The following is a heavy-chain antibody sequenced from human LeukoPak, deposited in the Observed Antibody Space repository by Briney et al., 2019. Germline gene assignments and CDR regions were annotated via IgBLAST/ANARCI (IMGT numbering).Heavy chain of an antibody. D-gene: IGHD6-13*01. V-gene: IGHV3-30-3*01. CDR2: ISYDGNNK. CDR1: GFTFSTYV. Sequence: GGSLRLSCAASGFTFSTYVMHWVRQAPGKGLEWVAVISYDGNNKYYADSVKGRFTISRDNSKNTLYLQMNSLRTEDTAVYYCAKDRDWASAAGTDFDYWGQGTLVTVSS. J-gene: IGHJ4*02. CDR3: AKDRDWASAAGTDFDY.